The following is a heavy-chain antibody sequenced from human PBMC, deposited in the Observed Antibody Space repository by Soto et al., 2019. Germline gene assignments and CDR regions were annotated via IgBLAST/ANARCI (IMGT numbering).Heavy chain of an antibody. D-gene: IGHD6-13*01. V-gene: IGHV4-30-4*01. CDR2: IYYSGST. CDR1: GGSISSGDYY. Sequence: PSETLSLTCTVSGGSISSGDYYWSWIRQPPGKGLEWIGYIYYSGSTYYNPSLKSRVTISVDTSKNQFSLKLSSVTAADTAVYYCPGEKAAADRRNGSAPGGKGTLVPVSS. CDR3: PGEKAAADRRNGSAP. J-gene: IGHJ5*02.